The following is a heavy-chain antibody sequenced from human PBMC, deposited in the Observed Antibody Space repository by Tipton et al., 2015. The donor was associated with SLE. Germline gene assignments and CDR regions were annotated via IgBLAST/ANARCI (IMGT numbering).Heavy chain of an antibody. CDR1: GFTFSDYA. V-gene: IGHV3-30-3*01. D-gene: IGHD1-26*01. Sequence: RSLRLSCSASGFTFSDYAIHWVRQAPGKGLEWVAVISYDGSNKDYADFVQGRFIISRDNSKNSLFLQMNSLRAEDTAVYYCAREWELEGDAFDIWGQGTMVTVSS. J-gene: IGHJ3*02. CDR2: ISYDGSNK. CDR3: AREWELEGDAFDI.